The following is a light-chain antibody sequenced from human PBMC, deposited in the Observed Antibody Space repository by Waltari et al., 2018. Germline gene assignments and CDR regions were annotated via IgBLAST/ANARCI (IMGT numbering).Light chain of an antibody. V-gene: IGLV2-23*02. CDR1: SSDVGGYKY. CDR2: DVS. J-gene: IGLJ1*01. Sequence: QSALTQPASVSGSPGQSITISCTGTSSDVGGYKYVSWYQQHPGKAPKRMIYDVSERPSGVSNRFSGSKSANTASLTIAGLQAEDEADYYCCSYAGSGTYVFGTGTKVTVL. CDR3: CSYAGSGTYV.